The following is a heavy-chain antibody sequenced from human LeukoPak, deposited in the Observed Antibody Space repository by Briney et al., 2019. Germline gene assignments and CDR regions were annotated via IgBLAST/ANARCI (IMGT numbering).Heavy chain of an antibody. J-gene: IGHJ4*02. Sequence: PSETLSLTCAVYGGSFSGYYWSWIRQPPGKGLEWIGEINHSGSTNYNPSLKSRVTISVDTSKNQFSLKLSSVTAADTAVYYCARDSGSHFDYWGQGTLVTVSS. CDR2: INHSGST. D-gene: IGHD1-26*01. CDR3: ARDSGSHFDY. CDR1: GGSFSGYY. V-gene: IGHV4-34*01.